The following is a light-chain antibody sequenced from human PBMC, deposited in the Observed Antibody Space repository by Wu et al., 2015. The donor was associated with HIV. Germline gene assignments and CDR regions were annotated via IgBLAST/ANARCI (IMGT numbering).Light chain of an antibody. CDR2: KAS. Sequence: DIQMTQSPSTLSASVGDRVTTTCRASQSIVGWLAWYQQKPGKAPKLLIYKASSLDSGVPSRFSGSGSGTEFTLTISSLQPDDFATYYCQQCSNYPSTFGQGTKVEI. CDR1: QSIVGW. CDR3: QQCSNYPST. J-gene: IGKJ1*01. V-gene: IGKV1-5*03.